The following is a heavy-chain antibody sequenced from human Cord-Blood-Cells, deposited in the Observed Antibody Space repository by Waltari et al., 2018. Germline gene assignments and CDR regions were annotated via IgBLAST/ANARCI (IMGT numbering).Heavy chain of an antibody. CDR2: IRQDGSEK. CDR3: ARYNQKDAFDI. D-gene: IGHD1-1*01. J-gene: IGHJ3*02. V-gene: IGHV3-7*01. Sequence: EVQLVESGGGLVQPGGSLRLSCAASGFTFSSYWMSWVRQAPGKGVEWVADIRQDGSEKYYVDSVKGRFTISRDNAKNSLYLQMNSLRAEDTAVYYCARYNQKDAFDIWGQGTMVTVSS. CDR1: GFTFSSYW.